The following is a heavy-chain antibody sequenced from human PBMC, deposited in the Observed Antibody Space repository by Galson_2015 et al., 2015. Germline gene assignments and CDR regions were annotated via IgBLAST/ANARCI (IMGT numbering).Heavy chain of an antibody. D-gene: IGHD3-3*01. Sequence: SLRLSCAASGFTFSSDWMSWVRQAPGKGLEWVGRINSKTDGGTTDYAAPVKGIFTISSEDSKDTLYLQMNSLKAEDAAVYYCTTEGTTIFGPGFDYWGQGTLVTVSS. J-gene: IGHJ4*02. CDR3: TTEGTTIFGPGFDY. V-gene: IGHV3-15*01. CDR2: INSKTDGGTT. CDR1: GFTFSSDW.